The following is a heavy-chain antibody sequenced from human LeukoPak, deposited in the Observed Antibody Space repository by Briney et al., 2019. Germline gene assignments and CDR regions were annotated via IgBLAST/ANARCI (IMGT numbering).Heavy chain of an antibody. D-gene: IGHD1-26*01. Sequence: GASVKVSCKASGYTFTSYAMHWVRQAPGQRLEWMGWINAGNGNTKYSQKFQGRVTITRDTSASTVYMELSSLRSEDTAVYYCASFPPRSEYSGSPDAFDIWGQGTMVTVSS. CDR1: GYTFTSYA. CDR2: INAGNGNT. J-gene: IGHJ3*02. V-gene: IGHV1-3*01. CDR3: ASFPPRSEYSGSPDAFDI.